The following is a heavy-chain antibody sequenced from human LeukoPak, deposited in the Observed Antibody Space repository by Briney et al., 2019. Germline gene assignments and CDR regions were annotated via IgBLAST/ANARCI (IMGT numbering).Heavy chain of an antibody. D-gene: IGHD3-22*01. Sequence: PSETLSLTCSVSGASISTSAYYWGWIRQPPGKGLEWIGSIYYSGSTYYNASLNSRVTMSVDTSKNQFSLKLNSVTAADTAVYYCARVNYYDSMIDPWGQGTLVTVSS. J-gene: IGHJ5*02. V-gene: IGHV4-39*07. CDR3: ARVNYYDSMIDP. CDR2: IYYSGST. CDR1: GASISTSAYY.